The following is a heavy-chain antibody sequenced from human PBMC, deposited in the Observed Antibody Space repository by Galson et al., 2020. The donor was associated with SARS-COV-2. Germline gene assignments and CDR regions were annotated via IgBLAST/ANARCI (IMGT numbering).Heavy chain of an antibody. V-gene: IGHV3-33*01. CDR3: ARDGQTSSGGAFDY. D-gene: IGHD3-22*01. J-gene: IGHJ4*02. Sequence: LSLTCAASGFTFSSHAMHWVRQAPGKGLEWVAQIFFDGSDKYYGDSVKGRFTISRDSSKNTVYLQMNNLRADDTAVYYCARDGQTSSGGAFDYWGQGTLVTVSS. CDR2: IFFDGSDK. CDR1: GFTFSSHA.